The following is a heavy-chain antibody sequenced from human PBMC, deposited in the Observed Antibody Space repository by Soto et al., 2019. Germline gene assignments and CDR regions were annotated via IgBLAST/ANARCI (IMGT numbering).Heavy chain of an antibody. D-gene: IGHD6-6*01. V-gene: IGHV3-23*01. J-gene: IGHJ4*02. CDR2: ISGSGGST. Sequence: GGSLRLSCAASGFTFSSYAMSWVRQAPGKGLEWVSAISGSGGSTYYADSVKGRFTISGDNSKNTLYLQMNSLRAEDTAVYYCAPYKYSSSSGPTWGQGTLVTVSS. CDR1: GFTFSSYA. CDR3: APYKYSSSSGPT.